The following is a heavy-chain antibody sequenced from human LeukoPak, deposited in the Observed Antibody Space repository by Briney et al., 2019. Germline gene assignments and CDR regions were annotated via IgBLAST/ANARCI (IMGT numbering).Heavy chain of an antibody. D-gene: IGHD1-26*01. V-gene: IGHV3-21*01. J-gene: IGHJ4*02. CDR1: GFTFRSYS. CDR2: IGSDSTYE. CDR3: ATGEGGSYPRLYFDD. Sequence: GGSLRLSCVASGFTFRSYSMHWVRQAPGKGLEWVSSIGSDSTYEYSPDSVKGRFTISRDDAKNSPYLQMNSLRVEDTAVYYCATGEGGSYPRLYFDDWGQGTLVTVSS.